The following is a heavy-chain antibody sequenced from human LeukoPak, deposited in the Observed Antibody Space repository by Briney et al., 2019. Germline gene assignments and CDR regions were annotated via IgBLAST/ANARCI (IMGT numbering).Heavy chain of an antibody. CDR3: ARGSNSAFDY. D-gene: IGHD6-6*01. CDR2: IKQDGSEK. V-gene: IGHV3-7*04. CDR1: GFRFHTYS. J-gene: IGHJ4*02. Sequence: PGGSLRLSCAASGFRFHTYSMNWARQAPGKGLEWVANIKQDGSEKYYVDSVKGRFTISRDNAKNSLYLQMNSLRAEDTAVYYCARGSNSAFDYWGQGTLVTVSS.